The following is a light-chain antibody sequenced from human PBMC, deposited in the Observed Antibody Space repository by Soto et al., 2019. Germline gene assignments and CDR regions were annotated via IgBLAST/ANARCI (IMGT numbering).Light chain of an antibody. Sequence: DIQMTQSPSTLSASVGDRVTITCRASQSISTWLAWYQQRAGKAPKLLIYKASNLESGVPSRFSGSGSGTDFTLTISSLQHDDFATYYCQQYNSYSWAFGQGTKVDIK. V-gene: IGKV1-5*03. CDR1: QSISTW. J-gene: IGKJ1*01. CDR2: KAS. CDR3: QQYNSYSWA.